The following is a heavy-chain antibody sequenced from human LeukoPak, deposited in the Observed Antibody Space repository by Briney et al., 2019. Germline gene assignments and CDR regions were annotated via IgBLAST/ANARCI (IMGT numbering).Heavy chain of an antibody. Sequence: GGSLRLSCAASGFTFSSYVMHWVRQAPGKGLEWVSFIRSDGGEEYYADSVKGRFTISRDNSKNRLYLQMNSLRPEDTAIYYCAKDQAGGWGQGTLVTVSS. D-gene: IGHD4-23*01. CDR1: GFTFSSYV. J-gene: IGHJ4*02. V-gene: IGHV3-30*02. CDR2: IRSDGGEE. CDR3: AKDQAGG.